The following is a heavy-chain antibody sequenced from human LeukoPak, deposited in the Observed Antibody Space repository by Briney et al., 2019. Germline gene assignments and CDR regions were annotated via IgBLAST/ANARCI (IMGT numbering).Heavy chain of an antibody. CDR3: AKNGRGDIVLMVDY. CDR2: ISWNSGSI. D-gene: IGHD2-8*01. J-gene: IGHJ4*02. V-gene: IGHV3-9*01. CDR1: GFTFSSYW. Sequence: GGSLRLSCAASGFTFSSYWVHWVRQAPGKGLEWVSGISWNSGSIGYADSVKGRFTISRDNAKNSLYLQMNSLRAEDTALYYCAKNGRGDIVLMVDYWGQGTLVTVSS.